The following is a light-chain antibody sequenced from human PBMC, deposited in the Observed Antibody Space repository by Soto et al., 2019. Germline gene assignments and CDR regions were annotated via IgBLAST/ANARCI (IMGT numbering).Light chain of an antibody. Sequence: LTQPASVSGSPGQSITISCTGTSSDVGGYNYVSWYQHHPGKAPKLMIHEVSDRPSGISNRFSGSKSGNTASLTISGLQAEDEADYYCSSYTSATTYVFGTGTKVTVL. CDR1: SSDVGGYNY. J-gene: IGLJ1*01. CDR2: EVS. V-gene: IGLV2-14*01. CDR3: SSYTSATTYV.